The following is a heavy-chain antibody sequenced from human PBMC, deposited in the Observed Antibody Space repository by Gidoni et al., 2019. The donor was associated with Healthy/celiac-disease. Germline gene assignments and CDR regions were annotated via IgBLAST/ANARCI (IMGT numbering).Heavy chain of an antibody. J-gene: IGHJ3*02. Sequence: QVQLQESGPGPVKPSGTLSLTCAVSGVSISSSNWWSWVRQPPGKGLEWIGEIYHSGSTNYNPSLKSRVTISVDKSKNQFSLKLSSVTAADTAVYYCASYAIIAAALRAFDIWGQGTMVTVSS. V-gene: IGHV4-4*02. D-gene: IGHD6-13*01. CDR2: IYHSGST. CDR1: GVSISSSNW. CDR3: ASYAIIAAALRAFDI.